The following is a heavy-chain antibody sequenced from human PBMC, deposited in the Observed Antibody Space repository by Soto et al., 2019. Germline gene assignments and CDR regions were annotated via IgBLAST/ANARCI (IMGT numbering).Heavy chain of an antibody. CDR2: LHSGGDT. CDR3: ARDGPYYYASRMDV. D-gene: IGHD3-10*01. J-gene: IGHJ6*02. V-gene: IGHV3-53*04. CDR1: GIPASSNY. Sequence: EVQLVESGGGLVQPGGSLRLSCLASGIPASSNYMPWVRQAPGKGLEWVSVLHSGGDTYYANSVKGRFTISRHDSTNTLFLQMNSLTAEDTAVYYCARDGPYYYASRMDVWGQGTTVTVSS.